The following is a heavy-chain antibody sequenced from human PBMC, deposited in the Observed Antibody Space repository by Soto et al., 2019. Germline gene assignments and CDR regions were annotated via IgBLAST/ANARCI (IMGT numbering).Heavy chain of an antibody. CDR2: IPSRGRP. V-gene: IGHV4-30-4*03. Sequence: QVQLRESGPGLVKPSQTLSLTCSVSGASVAGGSYYWSWVRQPPGKGLEWIGYIPSRGRPFYNPSLTSRGTISADTSKNQLSLQLTSVTAADTAVYCDRDTYSGYDFGLWGQGTLVTVSS. J-gene: IGHJ5*02. D-gene: IGHD5-12*01. CDR3: DRDTYSGYDFGL. CDR1: GASVAGGSYY.